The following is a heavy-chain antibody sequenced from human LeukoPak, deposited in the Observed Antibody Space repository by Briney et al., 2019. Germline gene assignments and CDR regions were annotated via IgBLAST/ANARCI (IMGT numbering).Heavy chain of an antibody. D-gene: IGHD6-19*01. CDR2: ISGSGDSGDHR. J-gene: IGHJ4*02. CDR1: GFTFSSYA. V-gene: IGHV3-23*01. CDR3: AKHGFSSGWPQVPSDH. Sequence: PGGSLRLSCTASGFTFSSYALSWVRLAPGKGLEWVSVISGSGDSGDHRYYANSVKGRFTISRDNSKNTLYLQMISLRAEDTAVYYCAKHGFSSGWPQVPSDHWGQGTLVTVSS.